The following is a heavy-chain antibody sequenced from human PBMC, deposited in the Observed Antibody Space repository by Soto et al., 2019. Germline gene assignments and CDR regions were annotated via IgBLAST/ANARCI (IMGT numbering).Heavy chain of an antibody. CDR2: ISRSSSYT. CDR1: GFTFSDYY. Sequence: QVQLVESGGGLVKPGGSLRLSCAASGFTFSDYYMSWIRQAPGKGLEWVSYISRSSSYTNYADSVKGRFTISRDNAKNSLYLQMNSLRAEDTAVYYCATGQYYYDSSGYYYSWGQGTLVTVSS. D-gene: IGHD3-22*01. J-gene: IGHJ4*02. V-gene: IGHV3-11*05. CDR3: ATGQYYYDSSGYYYS.